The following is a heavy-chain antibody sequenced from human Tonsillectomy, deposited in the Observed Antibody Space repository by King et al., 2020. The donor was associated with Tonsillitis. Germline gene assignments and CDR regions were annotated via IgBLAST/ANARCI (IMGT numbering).Heavy chain of an antibody. V-gene: IGHV5-10-1*01. D-gene: IGHD5-12*01. J-gene: IGHJ6*02. CDR3: VGHEGVSSGNDKIWGMDV. Sequence: QLVQSGTEVKKPGESLRISCEVSGYTFTTFWISWVHQMPGKGLEWMGRIDHDDSYTKYSPSLEGHVTISADKTITAVYLQWRSLKASDSGTYYWVGHEGVSSGNDKIWGMDVWGQGTTVTVSS. CDR2: IDHDDSYT. CDR1: GYTFTTFW.